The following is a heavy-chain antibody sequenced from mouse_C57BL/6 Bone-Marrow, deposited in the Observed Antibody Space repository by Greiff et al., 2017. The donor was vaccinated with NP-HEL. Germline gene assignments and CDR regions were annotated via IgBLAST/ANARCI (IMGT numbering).Heavy chain of an antibody. CDR3: ARPDYGSSPWFAY. CDR1: GYTFTSYW. D-gene: IGHD1-1*01. CDR2: IDPSDSYT. J-gene: IGHJ3*01. Sequence: QVQLQQSGAELVKPGASVKLSCKASGYTFTSYWMQWVKQRPGQGLEWIGEIDPSDSYTNYNQKFKGKATLTVDTSSSTAYMQLSSLTSEDSAVYYCARPDYGSSPWFAYWGQGTLVTVSA. V-gene: IGHV1-50*01.